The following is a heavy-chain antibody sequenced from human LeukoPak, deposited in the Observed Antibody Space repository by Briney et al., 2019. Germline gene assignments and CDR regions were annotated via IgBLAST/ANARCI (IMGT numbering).Heavy chain of an antibody. Sequence: SQTLSLTCTVSGGSISGGGYYWSWIRQHPGKGLEWIGYIYYSGSTYYNPSLKSRVTISVDTSKNQFSLKLGSVTAADTAVYYCARLRRGYDSSGYLFDYWGQGTLVTVSS. CDR2: IYYSGST. CDR1: GGSISGGGYY. CDR3: ARLRRGYDSSGYLFDY. J-gene: IGHJ4*02. D-gene: IGHD3-22*01. V-gene: IGHV4-31*03.